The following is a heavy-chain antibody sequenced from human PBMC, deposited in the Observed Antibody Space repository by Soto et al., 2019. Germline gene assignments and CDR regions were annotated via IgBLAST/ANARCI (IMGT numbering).Heavy chain of an antibody. V-gene: IGHV4-31*03. J-gene: IGHJ4*02. CDR3: ARGVLY. D-gene: IGHD1-1*01. Sequence: QVQLQESGPGLVKPSQTLSLTCTVSGGSISSGGYFWSWIRQPPGKGLEWIGNIFYSGTAYYNPSPKTRVTISVDASKNQFSLKLSSVTAADTAVYFCARGVLYWGQGTLGTVSS. CDR1: GGSISSGGYF. CDR2: IFYSGTA.